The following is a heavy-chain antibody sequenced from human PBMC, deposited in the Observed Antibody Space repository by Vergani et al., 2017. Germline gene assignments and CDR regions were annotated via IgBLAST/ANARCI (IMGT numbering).Heavy chain of an antibody. CDR2: VDPEDGET. J-gene: IGHJ6*02. CDR1: GYTFTDHY. V-gene: IGHV1-69-2*01. D-gene: IGHD4-17*01. Sequence: EVQLVQSGAEVKKPGATMKISCKVSGYTFTDHYMHWVTQAPGKGLEWMGLVDPEDGETIYAEKFKGRVTMAADTSTDTAHLELSSLRSEDTAVYYCATPQTVTTGGMEVWGQGTTVIVSS. CDR3: ATPQTVTTGGMEV.